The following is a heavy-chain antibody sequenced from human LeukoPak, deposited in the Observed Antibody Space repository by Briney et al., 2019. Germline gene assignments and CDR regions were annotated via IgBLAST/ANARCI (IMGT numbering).Heavy chain of an antibody. CDR2: ISYDGSNK. J-gene: IGHJ4*02. CDR3: ARDNGSGYYLKQIDY. D-gene: IGHD3-22*01. CDR1: GFTFSSYA. Sequence: GGSLRLSCAASGFTFSSYAMHWVRQAPGKGLEWVAVISYDGSNKYYADSVKGRFTISRDNSKNTLYLQMNCLRAEDTAVYYCARDNGSGYYLKQIDYWGQGTLVTVSS. V-gene: IGHV3-30*04.